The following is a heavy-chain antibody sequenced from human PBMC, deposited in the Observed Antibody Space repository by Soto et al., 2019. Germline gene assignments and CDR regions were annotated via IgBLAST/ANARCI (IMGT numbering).Heavy chain of an antibody. CDR3: ARGQEGVVATH. CDR1: GGSLSGYY. J-gene: IGHJ4*02. V-gene: IGHV4-34*01. Sequence: QVQLQQWGAGLLKPSETLSLTCVVYGGSLSGYYWSWIRQPPGKGLEWIGEIKDGGLTNYSPSLKSRATISADTHKNQFSLKLHSVTAADRAVYYCARGQEGVVATHWDQGTLVTVSS. D-gene: IGHD5-12*01. CDR2: IKDGGLT.